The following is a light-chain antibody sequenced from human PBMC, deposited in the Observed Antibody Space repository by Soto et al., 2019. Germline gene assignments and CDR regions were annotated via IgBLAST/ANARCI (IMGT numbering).Light chain of an antibody. Sequence: DIQMTQSPSSLSASIGDRATITCRASQVIRNDLDWYQHKPGKAPKRLIYGTSNLQSGVPPRFSGSGSGTEFTLTVSSLQPEDSATYYCLQHYTCPLTFGGGTKVEIK. CDR2: GTS. CDR1: QVIRND. CDR3: LQHYTCPLT. J-gene: IGKJ4*01. V-gene: IGKV1-17*01.